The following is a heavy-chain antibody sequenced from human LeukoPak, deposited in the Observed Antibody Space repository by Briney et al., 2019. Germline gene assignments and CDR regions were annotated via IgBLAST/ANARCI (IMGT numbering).Heavy chain of an antibody. D-gene: IGHD4-17*01. J-gene: IGHJ4*02. V-gene: IGHV4-59*08. CDR3: ARHLDGALVPFDY. CDR2: ILYSGST. Sequence: SETLSLTCTVSGGSINGYYWTWIRQTPGKGLEWIGYILYSGSTNYNPSLMSRLIISVDTSKAQLSLKLNSVTAADTAVYYCARHLDGALVPFDYWGQGTLVTVSS. CDR1: GGSINGYY.